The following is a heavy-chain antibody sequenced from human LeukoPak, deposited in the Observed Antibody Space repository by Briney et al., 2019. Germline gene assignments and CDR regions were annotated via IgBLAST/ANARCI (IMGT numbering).Heavy chain of an antibody. V-gene: IGHV3-23*01. CDR1: GVAFSSYA. Sequence: PGGSLRLSCAASGVAFSSYAMSWVRQAPGKGLEWVSGFSRNGGSTYYADSVKGRFTISRDNSKNTLYLQMNSLRAEDTAMYYCARAYCSSTSCYAFDYWGQGTLVTVSS. CDR3: ARAYCSSTSCYAFDY. D-gene: IGHD2-2*01. J-gene: IGHJ4*02. CDR2: FSRNGGST.